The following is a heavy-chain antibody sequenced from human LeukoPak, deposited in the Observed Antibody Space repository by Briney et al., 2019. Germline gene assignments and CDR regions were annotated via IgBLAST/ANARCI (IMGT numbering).Heavy chain of an antibody. CDR1: GGTFSSYA. CDR3: ARYYYDSSGYYDY. J-gene: IGHJ4*02. CDR2: IIPILGIA. Sequence: SVKVSCKASGGTFSSYAISWVRQAPGQGLEWMGRIIPILGIANYAQKFQGRVTITADKSTSTAYMELSSLRSEDTAVYYCARYYYDSSGYYDYWGQGTLVTVSS. D-gene: IGHD3-22*01. V-gene: IGHV1-69*04.